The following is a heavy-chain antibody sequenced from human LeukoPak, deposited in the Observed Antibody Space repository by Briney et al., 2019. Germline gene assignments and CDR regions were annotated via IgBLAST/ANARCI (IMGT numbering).Heavy chain of an antibody. D-gene: IGHD3-16*02. CDR2: IYYSGST. V-gene: IGHV4-39*01. J-gene: IGHJ4*02. CDR1: GGSISSSSYY. Sequence: SETLSLTCTVSGGSISSSSYYWGWIRQPPGKGLEWIGSIYYSGSTYYNPSLKSRVTISIDTSKNQFSLKLSSVTAADTAVYYCARLVAHTKFFDYWGQGTLVTVSS. CDR3: ARLVAHTKFFDY.